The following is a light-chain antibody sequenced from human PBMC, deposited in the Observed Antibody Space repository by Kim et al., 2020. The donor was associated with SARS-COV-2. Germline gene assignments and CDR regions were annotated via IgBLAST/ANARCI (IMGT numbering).Light chain of an antibody. Sequence: SASVGDRATITCRASRAISIYVAWYQQKPGKAPKLLIYAASILQSGVPSRFSGSGSGTEFTLTISTLQTEDSATYYCHQVNSYPHTFGQGNKLEI. CDR1: RAISIY. CDR3: HQVNSYPHT. V-gene: IGKV1-9*01. J-gene: IGKJ2*01. CDR2: AAS.